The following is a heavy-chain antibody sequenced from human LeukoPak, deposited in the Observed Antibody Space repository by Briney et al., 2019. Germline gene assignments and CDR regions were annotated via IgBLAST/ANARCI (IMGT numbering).Heavy chain of an antibody. V-gene: IGHV1-69*06. Sequence: SVKVSCKASGGTFSSYAISWVRQAPGQGLEWMGGIIPIFGTANYAQKFQGRVTITADKSTSTAYMELSSLRSEDTAVYYCARSGMDYDILTGWTDYYYYMDVWGKGTTVTVSS. CDR1: GGTFSSYA. D-gene: IGHD3-9*01. CDR3: ARSGMDYDILTGWTDYYYYMDV. J-gene: IGHJ6*03. CDR2: IIPIFGTA.